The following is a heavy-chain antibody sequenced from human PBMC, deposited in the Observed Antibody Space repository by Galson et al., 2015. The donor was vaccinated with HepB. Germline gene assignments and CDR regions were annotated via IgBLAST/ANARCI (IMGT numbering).Heavy chain of an antibody. CDR2: INPNSGGT. J-gene: IGHJ4*02. Sequence: SVKVSCKASGYTFTGYYMHWVRQAPGQGLEWMGRINPNSGGTNYAQKFQGRVTMTRDTSISTAYMELSRLRSDDTAVYYCAREGYSGYELRRYFDYWGQGTLVTVSS. V-gene: IGHV1-2*06. CDR1: GYTFTGYY. D-gene: IGHD5-12*01. CDR3: AREGYSGYELRRYFDY.